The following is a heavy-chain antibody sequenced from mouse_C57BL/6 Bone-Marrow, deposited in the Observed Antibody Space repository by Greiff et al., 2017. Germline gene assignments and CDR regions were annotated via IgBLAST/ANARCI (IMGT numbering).Heavy chain of an antibody. Sequence: QVQLQQSGAELVRPGTSVKMSCKASGYTFTNYWIGWAKQRPGHGLEWIGDIYPGGGYTNYNEKFKGKATLTADKSSSTAYMQFSSLTSEDSAIYYCARYRLNYFDYWGQGTTLIVSS. D-gene: IGHD2-12*01. CDR2: IYPGGGYT. V-gene: IGHV1-63*01. J-gene: IGHJ2*01. CDR3: ARYRLNYFDY. CDR1: GYTFTNYW.